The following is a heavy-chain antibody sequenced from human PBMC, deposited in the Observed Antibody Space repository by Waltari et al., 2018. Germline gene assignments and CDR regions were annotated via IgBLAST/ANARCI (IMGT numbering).Heavy chain of an antibody. CDR2: IYYSGST. D-gene: IGHD5-18*01. CDR3: ARLDTAMVSIDY. V-gene: IGHV4-39*01. CDR1: GGSISSSSYY. Sequence: QLQLQESGPGLVKLSETLSLTCTVSGGSISSSSYYWGWIRQPPGKGLEWIGSIYYSGSTYYNPSLKSRVTISVDTSKNQFSLKLSSVTAADTAVYYCARLDTAMVSIDYWGQGTLVTVSS. J-gene: IGHJ4*02.